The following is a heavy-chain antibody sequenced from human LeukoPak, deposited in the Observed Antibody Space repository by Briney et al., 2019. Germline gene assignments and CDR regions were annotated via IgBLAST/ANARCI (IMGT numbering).Heavy chain of an antibody. Sequence: GGSLRLSCTVSGFAFSGYAMSWVRQAPGKGPEWVSSIGARGDVTYSADSVKGRFTISRDNSKRTLFLQINSLRAEDTAVYYCAKVHYTASFPGSFPGRNYFDSWGQGSLVTVSS. CDR1: GFAFSGYA. D-gene: IGHD1-26*01. V-gene: IGHV3-23*01. CDR3: AKVHYTASFPGSFPGRNYFDS. J-gene: IGHJ4*02. CDR2: IGARGDVT.